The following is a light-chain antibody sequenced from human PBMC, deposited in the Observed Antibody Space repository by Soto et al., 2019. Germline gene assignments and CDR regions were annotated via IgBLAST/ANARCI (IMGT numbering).Light chain of an antibody. CDR1: QSISSY. V-gene: IGKV1-39*01. J-gene: IGKJ4*01. Sequence: DIQMTQSPSSLSASVGDRVTITCRARQSISSYLNWYQQKPGKAPKLLIYDASSLQSGVPSRFSGSGSGTDFTLTISSLQPEDSATYYCQQSYSTPLTFGGGTNVELK. CDR3: QQSYSTPLT. CDR2: DAS.